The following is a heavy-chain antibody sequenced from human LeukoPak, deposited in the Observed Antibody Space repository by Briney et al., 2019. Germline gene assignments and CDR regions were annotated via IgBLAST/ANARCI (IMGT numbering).Heavy chain of an antibody. CDR2: ISAYNGNT. J-gene: IGHJ4*02. CDR3: ARDRVTIFGVVRWPKPFDY. CDR1: GYTFTSYG. Sequence: GASVKVSCKASGYTFTSYGISWVRQAPGQGLEWMGWISAYNGNTNYAQKLQGRVTMTTDTSTSTAYMELRSLRSDDTAVSYCARDRVTIFGVVRWPKPFDYWGQGTLVTVSS. V-gene: IGHV1-18*01. D-gene: IGHD3-3*01.